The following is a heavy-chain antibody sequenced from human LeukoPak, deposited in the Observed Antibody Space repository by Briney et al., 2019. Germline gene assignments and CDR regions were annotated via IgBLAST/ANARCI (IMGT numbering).Heavy chain of an antibody. Sequence: GASVKVSCKASGYTFTSCGISWVRQAPGQGLEWMGWINPNSGGTNYAQKFQGRVTMTRDTSISTAYMDLSRLRSDDTAVYYCARGSIVGATFDYFDYWGQGTLVTVSS. CDR2: INPNSGGT. CDR3: ARGSIVGATFDYFDY. CDR1: GYTFTSCG. J-gene: IGHJ4*02. D-gene: IGHD1-26*01. V-gene: IGHV1-2*02.